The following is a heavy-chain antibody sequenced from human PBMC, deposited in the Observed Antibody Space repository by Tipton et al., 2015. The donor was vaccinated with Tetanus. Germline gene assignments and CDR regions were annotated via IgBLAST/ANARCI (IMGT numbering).Heavy chain of an antibody. CDR2: IYPGDSDT. CDR1: GYSFTSYW. CDR3: ARFMTTVTTAGYYYGMDV. Sequence: VQLVQSGAEVKKPGESLKISCKGSGYSFTSYWIGWVRQMPGKGLEWMGIIYPGDSDTRYSPSFQGQVTISADKSISTAYLQWSSLRASDTAMYYCARFMTTVTTAGYYYGMDVWGQGTTVTVSS. J-gene: IGHJ6*02. D-gene: IGHD4-17*01. V-gene: IGHV5-51*01.